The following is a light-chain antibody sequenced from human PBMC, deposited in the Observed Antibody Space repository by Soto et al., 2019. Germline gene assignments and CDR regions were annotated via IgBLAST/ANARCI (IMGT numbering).Light chain of an antibody. CDR1: QSISTW. CDR2: DAS. V-gene: IGKV1-5*01. Sequence: DIQMTQSPSTLSASVGDRVTITCRASQSISTWLAWFQQKPGKAPNLLIFDASSLESGVPSTFSGSGSGTEFNLTISGLQPDDFATYYCQQYYSYPHTFGQGTKLEIK. J-gene: IGKJ2*01. CDR3: QQYYSYPHT.